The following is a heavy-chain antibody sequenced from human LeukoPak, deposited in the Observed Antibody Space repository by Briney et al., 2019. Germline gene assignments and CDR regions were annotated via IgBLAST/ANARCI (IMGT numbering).Heavy chain of an antibody. Sequence: ASVKVSCKASGGTFSSYAISWVRQAPGQGLEWMGWISAYNGNTNYAQKLQGRVTMTTDTSTSTAYMELRSLRSDDTAVYYCARALRFLEWLSYWGQGTLVTVSS. V-gene: IGHV1-18*01. CDR1: GGTFSSYA. CDR3: ARALRFLEWLSY. D-gene: IGHD3-3*01. J-gene: IGHJ4*02. CDR2: ISAYNGNT.